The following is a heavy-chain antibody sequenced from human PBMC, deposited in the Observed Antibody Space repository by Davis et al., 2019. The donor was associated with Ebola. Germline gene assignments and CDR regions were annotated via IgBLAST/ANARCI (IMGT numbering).Heavy chain of an antibody. V-gene: IGHV3-73*01. J-gene: IGHJ4*02. D-gene: IGHD3-16*01. CDR1: GFTFSVSG. CDR3: ARGGITDQYFDS. Sequence: PGGSLRLSCAASGFTFSVSGVNWVRQASGKGLEWVGRIRSRANRYTTTYSTSVKGRVTVSRDDSKSTAYLHMNSLKTEDTAIYYCARGGITDQYFDSWGQGTVVTVSS. CDR2: IRSRANRYTT.